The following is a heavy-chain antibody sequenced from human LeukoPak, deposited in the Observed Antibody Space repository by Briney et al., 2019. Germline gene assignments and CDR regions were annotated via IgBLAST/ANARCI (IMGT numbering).Heavy chain of an antibody. CDR3: ARVPSTDTIFWLVIIRSYFDY. CDR2: INPNSGGT. D-gene: IGHD3-9*01. J-gene: IGHJ4*02. V-gene: IGHV1-2*02. Sequence: ASVKVSCKASGYTFTGYYMHWVRQAPGQGLEWMGWINPNSGGTNYAQKFQGRVTMTRDTSISTAYMELSRLRSDDTAVYYCARVPSTDTIFWLVIIRSYFDYWGQGTLVTVSS. CDR1: GYTFTGYY.